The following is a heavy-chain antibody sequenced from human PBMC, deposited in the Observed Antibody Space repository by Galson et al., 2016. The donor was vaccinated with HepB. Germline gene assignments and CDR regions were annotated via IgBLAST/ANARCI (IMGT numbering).Heavy chain of an antibody. D-gene: IGHD1-26*01. Sequence: SVKVSCKASGYTFTSYAMHWVRQAPGQRLEWMGWINAGNGNTKYSQKFQGRVTITRDTSASTAYMELRSLRPEDTAVYYCARDSGSPNWFDPWGQGTLVTVSS. CDR1: GYTFTSYA. CDR2: INAGNGNT. J-gene: IGHJ5*02. CDR3: ARDSGSPNWFDP. V-gene: IGHV1-3*01.